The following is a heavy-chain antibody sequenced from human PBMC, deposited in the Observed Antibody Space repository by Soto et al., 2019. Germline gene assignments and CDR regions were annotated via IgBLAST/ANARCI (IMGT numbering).Heavy chain of an antibody. CDR2: ISAHNGNT. Sequence: QVHLVQSGAEVKKPGASVKVSCKASGYTFTSYGITWVRQAPGQGLEWMGWISAHNGNTDYAQKRQGRVIVTRDTSTSTAYMELRSLISDDTAVYYCARGRYGDYWGQGPLVAVSS. CDR1: GYTFTSYG. J-gene: IGHJ4*02. D-gene: IGHD1-1*01. CDR3: ARGRYGDY. V-gene: IGHV1-18*01.